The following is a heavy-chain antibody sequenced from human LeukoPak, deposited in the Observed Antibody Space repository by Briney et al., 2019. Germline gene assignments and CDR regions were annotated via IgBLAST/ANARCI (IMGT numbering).Heavy chain of an antibody. CDR1: GYTFTNYY. V-gene: IGHV1-2*02. J-gene: IGHJ4*02. Sequence: ASVKVSRKASGYTFTNYYIHWVRQAPRQGLEWMGWINPNNGGTNYAQKFQGRVTMAGDPSISTAYMELSRLRSDDTAMFYCARDPGANYFDYWGQGTLVTVSS. D-gene: IGHD7-27*01. CDR3: ARDPGANYFDY. CDR2: INPNNGGT.